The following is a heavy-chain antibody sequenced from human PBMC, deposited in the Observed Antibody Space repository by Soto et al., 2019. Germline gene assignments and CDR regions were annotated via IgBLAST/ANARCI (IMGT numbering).Heavy chain of an antibody. CDR3: FRDLDGSGSYYTDY. CDR1: GYMFISYG. CDR2: ISAYNGNT. V-gene: IGHV1-18*01. Sequence: ASVKVSCKASGYMFISYGINWVRQAPGQGLEWMGWISAYNGNTKYAQNLQGRVTMTTDTSTNTAYMEMMSLRSYDTAVYYFFRDLDGSGSYYTDYWGPGTLVTVSS. D-gene: IGHD3-10*01. J-gene: IGHJ4*02.